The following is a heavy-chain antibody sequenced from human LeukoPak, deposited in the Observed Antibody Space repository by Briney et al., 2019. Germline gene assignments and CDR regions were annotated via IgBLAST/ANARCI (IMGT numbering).Heavy chain of an antibody. CDR3: ARDYYDILTGYYLLDY. D-gene: IGHD3-9*01. CDR2: IIPIFGTA. J-gene: IGHJ4*02. Sequence: ASVKVSCKASGGTFSSYAISWVRQAPGQGLEWMGGIIPIFGTANYAQKFQGRVTIIADESTSTAYMELSSLRSEDTAVYYCARDYYDILTGYYLLDYWGQGTLVTVSS. CDR1: GGTFSSYA. V-gene: IGHV1-69*13.